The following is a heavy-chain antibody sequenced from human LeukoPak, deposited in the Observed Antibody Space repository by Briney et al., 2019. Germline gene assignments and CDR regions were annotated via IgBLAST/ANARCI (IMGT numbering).Heavy chain of an antibody. V-gene: IGHV3-23*01. CDR3: AREVATIGGYYFDY. Sequence: GGSLRLSCAASGFTFSSSAMSWVRQAPGKGLEWVSNISGSGSGGSTYYADSVKGRFTISRDNAKNSLYLQMNSLRAEDTAVYYCAREVATIGGYYFDYWGQGTLVTVSS. CDR2: ISGSGSGGST. J-gene: IGHJ4*02. D-gene: IGHD5-12*01. CDR1: GFTFSSSA.